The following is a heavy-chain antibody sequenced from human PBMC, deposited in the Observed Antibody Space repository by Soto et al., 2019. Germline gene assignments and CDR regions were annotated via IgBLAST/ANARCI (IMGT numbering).Heavy chain of an antibody. Sequence: QVQLVQSGAEVKKPGASVKVSCKASGYTFTNYYIHWVRQAPGQGLERMGTIDPSGGYTTFAQNFRGRVTMTRDTSTGTLYRELSSLRSEDTAVYYCARSPVPTGTALFYFDYWGPGTLVTVSS. J-gene: IGHJ4*02. CDR3: ARSPVPTGTALFYFDY. CDR1: GYTFTNYY. CDR2: IDPSGGYT. V-gene: IGHV1-46*01. D-gene: IGHD6-13*01.